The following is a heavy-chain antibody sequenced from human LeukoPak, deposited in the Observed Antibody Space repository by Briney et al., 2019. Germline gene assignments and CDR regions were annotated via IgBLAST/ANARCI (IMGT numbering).Heavy chain of an antibody. Sequence: SETLSLTCAVYGGSFSGYYWSWIRQPPGKGPEWIGEINHSGSTNYNPSLKSRVTISVDTSKNQFSLKLSSVTAADTAVYYCARGSSGIVVVPAAILFRKYYFDYWGQGTLVTVSS. CDR2: INHSGST. V-gene: IGHV4-34*01. CDR3: ARGSSGIVVVPAAILFRKYYFDY. D-gene: IGHD2-2*01. J-gene: IGHJ4*02. CDR1: GGSFSGYY.